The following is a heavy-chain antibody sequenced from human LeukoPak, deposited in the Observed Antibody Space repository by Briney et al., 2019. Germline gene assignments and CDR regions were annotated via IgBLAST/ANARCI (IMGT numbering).Heavy chain of an antibody. CDR1: GFTFSSYA. V-gene: IGHV3-23*01. Sequence: GGSLRLSCAASGFTFSSYAMSWVRQAPGKGLEWVSAISGSGGSTYYADSVKGRFTISRDNSKNTLYLQMNSLRAEDTAVYYCAKDALDAVITDYYGMDVWGQGTTVTVSS. J-gene: IGHJ6*02. D-gene: IGHD3-22*01. CDR2: ISGSGGST. CDR3: AKDALDAVITDYYGMDV.